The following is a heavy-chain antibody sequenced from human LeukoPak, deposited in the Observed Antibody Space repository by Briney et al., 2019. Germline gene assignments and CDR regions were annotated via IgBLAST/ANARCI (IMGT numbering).Heavy chain of an antibody. J-gene: IGHJ4*02. Sequence: GASVKVSCKASGYTFTSYGISWVRQAPGQGLEWMGWINPNSGGTNYAQKFQGRVTMTRDTSISTAYMELSRLRSDDTAVYYCARDNGIAGLDYWGQGTLVTVSS. CDR3: ARDNGIAGLDY. CDR1: GYTFTSYG. CDR2: INPNSGGT. V-gene: IGHV1-2*02. D-gene: IGHD6-13*01.